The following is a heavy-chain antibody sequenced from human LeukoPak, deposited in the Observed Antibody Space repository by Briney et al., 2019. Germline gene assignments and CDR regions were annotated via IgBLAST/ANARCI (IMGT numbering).Heavy chain of an antibody. CDR3: TTVVIAAAGTFDY. V-gene: IGHV3-15*01. CDR2: IKSKTDGGTT. Sequence: GGSLRLSCAASGFTFSSYWMSWVRQAPGKGLEWVGRIKSKTDGGTTDYAAPVKGRFTISRDDSKNTLYLQMNSLKTEDTAVYYCTTVVIAAAGTFDYWGQGTLVTVSS. CDR1: GFTFSSYW. D-gene: IGHD6-13*01. J-gene: IGHJ4*02.